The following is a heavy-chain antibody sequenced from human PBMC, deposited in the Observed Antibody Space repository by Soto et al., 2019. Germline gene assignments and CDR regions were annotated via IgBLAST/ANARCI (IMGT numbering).Heavy chain of an antibody. CDR1: GFSFNIFA. J-gene: IGHJ4*02. CDR2: ISGGGGST. V-gene: IGHV3-23*01. CDR3: AKDPTSYDSSAQFDS. Sequence: PGGSLILSCAASGFSFNIFAMNWVRQAPGKGLEWVSGISGGGGSTYYADSVKGRFTISRDNSNNTLYLQMNSLRAEDTAVYYCAKDPTSYDSSAQFDSWGQGTLVTVSS. D-gene: IGHD3-22*01.